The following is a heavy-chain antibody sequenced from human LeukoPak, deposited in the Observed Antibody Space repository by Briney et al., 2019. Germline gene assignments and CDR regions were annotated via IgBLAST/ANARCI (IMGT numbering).Heavy chain of an antibody. CDR2: ISAYNGNT. CDR1: GYTFTSYG. Sequence: GASVKVSCKASGYTFTSYGISWVRQAPGQGLEWMGWISAYNGNTNYAQKLQGRVTMTTDTSTSTAYMELRSLRSDDTAVYYCARGSGGRHYYDSSGYYYTTRPLVYWGQGTLVTVSS. J-gene: IGHJ4*02. D-gene: IGHD3-22*01. CDR3: ARGSGGRHYYDSSGYYYTTRPLVY. V-gene: IGHV1-18*01.